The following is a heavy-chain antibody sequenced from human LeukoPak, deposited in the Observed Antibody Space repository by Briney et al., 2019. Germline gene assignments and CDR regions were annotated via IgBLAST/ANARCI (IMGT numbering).Heavy chain of an antibody. CDR3: ARGYLIGATKNFFDP. CDR1: GYTFTSYG. J-gene: IGHJ5*02. D-gene: IGHD1-26*01. V-gene: IGHV1-18*01. Sequence: ASVKVSCKASGYTFTSYGISWVRQAPGQGLEWMGWISAYNGNTNYAQKLQGRVTMTTDTSTSTAYMELRSLRSDDTAVYYCARGYLIGATKNFFDPWGQGTLVTVSS. CDR2: ISAYNGNT.